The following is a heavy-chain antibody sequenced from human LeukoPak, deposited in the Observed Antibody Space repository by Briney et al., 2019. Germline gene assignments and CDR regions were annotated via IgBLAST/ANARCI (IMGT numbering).Heavy chain of an antibody. J-gene: IGHJ4*02. V-gene: IGHV4-34*01. Sequence: LSETLSLTGAVDGGSVSGYYWSWIRQPPGKGLEWIGEINHSGGTNYNPSLTSRVTISVDTSKHQSSLKLSSVTAADTAVYYCAREQWLVLASFDYWGQGNLVTVSS. D-gene: IGHD6-19*01. CDR3: AREQWLVLASFDY. CDR2: INHSGGT. CDR1: GGSVSGYY.